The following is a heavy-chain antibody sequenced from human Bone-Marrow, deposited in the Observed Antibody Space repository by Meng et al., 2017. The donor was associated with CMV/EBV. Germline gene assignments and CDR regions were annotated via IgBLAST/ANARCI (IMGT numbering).Heavy chain of an antibody. D-gene: IGHD3-10*01. CDR2: INSDGSST. Sequence: GGSLRLSCAASGFTFSSYWMHWVRQAPGKGLVWVSRINSDGSSTSYADSVKGRFTISRDNAKNTLYLQMNNLRAEDTAVYYCARDPPDQRITMVRGVIWGMDVWGQGTTVTVSS. CDR3: ARDPPDQRITMVRGVIWGMDV. V-gene: IGHV3-74*01. J-gene: IGHJ6*02. CDR1: GFTFSSYW.